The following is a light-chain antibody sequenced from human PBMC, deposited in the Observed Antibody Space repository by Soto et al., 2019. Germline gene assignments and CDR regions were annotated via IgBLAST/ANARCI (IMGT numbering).Light chain of an antibody. CDR1: QSVSSY. V-gene: IGKV3-11*01. J-gene: IGKJ1*01. CDR2: DAS. CDR3: QQRSNWPLGT. Sequence: EIVLTQSPATLSLSPGERATLSCRASQSVSSYLAWYQQKPGQAPRLLIYDASNRATGIPARFSGSGSGTDFTLNISSLEPEDFAVYYCQQRSNWPLGTFGQGTKVEIK.